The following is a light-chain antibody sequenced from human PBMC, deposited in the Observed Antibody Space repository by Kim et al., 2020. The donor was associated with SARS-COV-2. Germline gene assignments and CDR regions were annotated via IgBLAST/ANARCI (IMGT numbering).Light chain of an antibody. V-gene: IGKV1-39*01. J-gene: IGKJ2*01. CDR2: AAS. Sequence: STSVGDRVTITCRASQRINSYLNLYQQTPGNAPNPLIYAASSLQSGVPSMFSGSGSVTDFSLTISSLQPEYFATYYCQQSYNTTYTFGQGTKLEI. CDR3: QQSYNTTYT. CDR1: QRINSY.